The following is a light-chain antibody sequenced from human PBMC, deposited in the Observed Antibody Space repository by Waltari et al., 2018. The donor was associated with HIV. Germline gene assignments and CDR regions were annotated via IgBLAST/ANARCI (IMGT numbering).Light chain of an antibody. V-gene: IGKV2-28*01. CDR1: QSLLTSDEYNC. Sequence: IVLTQSPLVLHVTRGEPASISCRSSQSLLTSDEYNCLNCYLQKPGESPRLLIFLNSSRAAGVPDRFSGSRSGTDFTLRIARVEAEDVGIYYCMQTLQAPWTFGQGTKVE. CDR3: MQTLQAPWT. J-gene: IGKJ2*02. CDR2: LNS.